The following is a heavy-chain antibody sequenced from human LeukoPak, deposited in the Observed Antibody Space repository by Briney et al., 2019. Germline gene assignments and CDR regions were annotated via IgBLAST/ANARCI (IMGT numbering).Heavy chain of an antibody. CDR2: IYYSGST. Sequence: SETLSLTCTVSGGSISSSSYYWGWIRQPPGKGLEWIGSIYYSGSTYYNPSLKSRVTISVDTSKNQFSLKLSSVTAADTAVYYCARHPVRELLGGDAFDIWGQGIMVTVSS. J-gene: IGHJ3*02. D-gene: IGHD1-26*01. V-gene: IGHV4-39*01. CDR3: ARHPVRELLGGDAFDI. CDR1: GGSISSSSYY.